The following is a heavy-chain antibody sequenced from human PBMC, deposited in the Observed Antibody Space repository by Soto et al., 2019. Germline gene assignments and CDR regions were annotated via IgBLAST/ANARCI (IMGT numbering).Heavy chain of an antibody. J-gene: IGHJ4*02. D-gene: IGHD3-3*01. CDR3: ARDPYDFWSGSSYYFDY. Sequence: GGSLRLSCAASGFTFSSYSMNWVRQAPGKGLEWVSSISSSSYIYYADSVKGRFTISRDNAKNSLYLQMNSLRAEDTAVYYCARDPYDFWSGSSYYFDYWGQGTLVTVSS. CDR2: ISSSSYI. CDR1: GFTFSSYS. V-gene: IGHV3-21*01.